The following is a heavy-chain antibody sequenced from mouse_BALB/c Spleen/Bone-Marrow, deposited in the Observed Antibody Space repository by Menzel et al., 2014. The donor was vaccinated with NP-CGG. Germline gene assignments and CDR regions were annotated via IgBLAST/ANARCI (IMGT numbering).Heavy chain of an antibody. Sequence: QVQLKQSGPGLVRPGVSVKISCKGSSYTFTDYAMHWVKQSHAKSLEWIGVISTYYGNANYNQKFKGKATMTVDKSSSTAYMELARLTSEDSAVYYCTRGGRYDEVAYWGQGTLVTVSA. CDR1: SYTFTDYA. CDR2: ISTYYGNA. J-gene: IGHJ3*01. D-gene: IGHD2-14*01. CDR3: TRGGRYDEVAY. V-gene: IGHV1-67*01.